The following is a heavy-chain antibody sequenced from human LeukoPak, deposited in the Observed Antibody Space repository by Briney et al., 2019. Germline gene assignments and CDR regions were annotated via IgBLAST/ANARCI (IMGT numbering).Heavy chain of an antibody. CDR1: GYSFSGSY. Sequence: GASVKVSCKASGYSFSGSYLHWVRQAPGQKLEWMGWINPNNGVTKYAQKFQDRVTMTRDTAISTAYMELRRLRSDDTVVFYCARLVSGSDYWGQGTLVTVS. J-gene: IGHJ4*02. CDR3: ARLVSGSDY. V-gene: IGHV1-2*02. D-gene: IGHD6-25*01. CDR2: INPNNGVT.